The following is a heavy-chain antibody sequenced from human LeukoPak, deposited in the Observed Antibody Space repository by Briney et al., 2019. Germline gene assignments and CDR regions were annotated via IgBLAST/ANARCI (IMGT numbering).Heavy chain of an antibody. Sequence: SETLSLTCTVSGGSISSYYWSWIRQPPGKGLEWIGYIYYSGSTNYNPSLKSRITISVDTSRNQFSLSLSSVTAADTAVYYCARGTVQMGMGERYFDNWGQGTLVTVSP. CDR3: ARGTVQMGMGERYFDN. CDR2: IYYSGST. D-gene: IGHD1-1*01. CDR1: GGSISSYY. V-gene: IGHV4-59*01. J-gene: IGHJ4*02.